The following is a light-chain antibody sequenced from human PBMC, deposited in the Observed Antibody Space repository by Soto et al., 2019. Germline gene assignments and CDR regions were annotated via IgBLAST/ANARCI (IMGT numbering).Light chain of an antibody. J-gene: IGKJ1*01. CDR2: WAS. CDR3: QQYYNFPPA. CDR1: QTVLYRSNNKNY. V-gene: IGKV4-1*01. Sequence: DIVMTQSPDSLAVSLGERATINCKSNQTVLYRSNNKNYLAWYQQRPGQPPKLLIYWASTRESGVPARFSGSGSGTEFTLTISSLQAEDVAVYYCQQYYNFPPAFGQGTKVEIK.